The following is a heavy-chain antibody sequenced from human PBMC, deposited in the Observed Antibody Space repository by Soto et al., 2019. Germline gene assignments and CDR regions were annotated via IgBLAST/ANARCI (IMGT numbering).Heavy chain of an antibody. CDR1: GGSISSGGYY. Sequence: ALTCTVSGGSISSGGYYWSWIRQHPGKGLKWIGYIYYSGSTYYNPSLKSRVTISVDTSKNQFSLKLSSVTAADTAVYYCASLGYCSGGSCYFGNYYFDYWGQGTLVTVSS. CDR3: ASLGYCSGGSCYFGNYYFDY. CDR2: IYYSGST. D-gene: IGHD2-15*01. J-gene: IGHJ4*02. V-gene: IGHV4-31*03.